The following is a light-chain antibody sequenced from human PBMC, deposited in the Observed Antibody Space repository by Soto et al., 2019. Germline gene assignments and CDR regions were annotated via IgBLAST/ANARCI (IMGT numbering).Light chain of an antibody. CDR1: SSNIGAGFD. Sequence: QSVLTQPPSVSGAPGQRVTISCTGSSSNIGAGFDVYWYQHLPGTAPKLLIYDNTNRPSGVPDRFSGSKSGTSASLAITGLQAEDEADYYCQSYDSSLSAVVFGGVTKVTV. J-gene: IGLJ2*01. V-gene: IGLV1-40*01. CDR3: QSYDSSLSAVV. CDR2: DNT.